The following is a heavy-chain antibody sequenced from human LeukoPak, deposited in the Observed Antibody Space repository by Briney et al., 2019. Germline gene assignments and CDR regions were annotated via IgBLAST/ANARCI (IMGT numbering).Heavy chain of an antibody. Sequence: SETLSLTCTVSGGSISSYYWSWIRQPPGKGLEWIGYIYYSGSTNYNPSLKSRVTISVDTSKNQFSLKLSSVTAADTAVYYCARAGHSGGNSLDYWGQGTLVTVSS. CDR2: IYYSGST. J-gene: IGHJ4*02. V-gene: IGHV4-59*01. CDR1: GGSISSYY. D-gene: IGHD4-23*01. CDR3: ARAGHSGGNSLDY.